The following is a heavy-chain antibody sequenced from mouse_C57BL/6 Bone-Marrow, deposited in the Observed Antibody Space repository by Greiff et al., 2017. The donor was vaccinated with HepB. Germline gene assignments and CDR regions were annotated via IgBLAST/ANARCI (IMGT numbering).Heavy chain of an antibody. V-gene: IGHV1-50*01. Sequence: QVQLQQPGAELVKPGASVKLSCKASGYTFTSYWMPWVKQRPGQGLEWIGEIDPSDSYTNYNQKFKGKATLTVDTSSSTAYMQLSSLTSEDSAVYYCARGHYSNYGFFYAMDYWGQGTSVTVSS. D-gene: IGHD2-5*01. J-gene: IGHJ4*01. CDR2: IDPSDSYT. CDR1: GYTFTSYW. CDR3: ARGHYSNYGFFYAMDY.